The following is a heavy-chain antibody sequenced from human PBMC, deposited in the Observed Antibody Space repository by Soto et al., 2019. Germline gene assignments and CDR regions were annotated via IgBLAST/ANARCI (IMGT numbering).Heavy chain of an antibody. D-gene: IGHD6-13*01. CDR3: ATASSSWCANDY. CDR1: GYTLTELS. CDR2: FDPEDGET. J-gene: IGHJ4*02. V-gene: IGHV1-24*01. Sequence: ASVKVSCKVSGYTLTELSMHWVRQAPGKGLEWMGGFDPEDGETIYAQKFQGRVTMTEDTSTDTAYMELSSLRSEDTAVYYCATASSSWCANDYWGQGTLVTVSS.